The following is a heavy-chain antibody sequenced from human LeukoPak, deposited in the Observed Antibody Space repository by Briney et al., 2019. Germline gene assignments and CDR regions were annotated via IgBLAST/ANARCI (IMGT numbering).Heavy chain of an antibody. D-gene: IGHD4/OR15-4a*01. CDR2: LYSGGAT. CDR3: TRDSANYHFAY. J-gene: IGHJ4*02. V-gene: IGHV3-66*01. Sequence: GALRLSCAASGFTVKDNFMSWVRQAPGKGLEWVSVLYSGGATYYADSVKGRFTISRDNSKNIVFPQMNDLRTEDTAFYYCTRDSANYHFAYWGQGALVTVSS. CDR1: GFTVKDNF.